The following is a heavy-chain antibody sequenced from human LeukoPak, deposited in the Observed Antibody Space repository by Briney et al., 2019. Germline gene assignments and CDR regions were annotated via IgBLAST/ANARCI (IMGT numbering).Heavy chain of an antibody. CDR1: GGTFSSYA. CDR2: IIPIFGTA. J-gene: IGHJ6*02. CDR3: ARSGGLLWFGELLPPYYYYGMDV. D-gene: IGHD3-10*01. Sequence: GASVKVSCKASGGTFSSYAISWVRQAPGQGLEWMGGIIPIFGTANYAQKFQGRVTITADESTSTAYMELSGLRSEDTAVYYCARSGGLLWFGELLPPYYYYGMDVWGQGTTVTVSS. V-gene: IGHV1-69*13.